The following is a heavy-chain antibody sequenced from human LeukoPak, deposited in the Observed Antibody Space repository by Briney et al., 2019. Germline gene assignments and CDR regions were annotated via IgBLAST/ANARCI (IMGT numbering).Heavy chain of an antibody. D-gene: IGHD2-8*01. Sequence: SVKVSCKASGGTFSSYAISWVRQAPGQGLEWMGGSIPIFGTANYAQKFQGRVTITTDESTSTAYMELSSLRSEDTAVYYCGRSYYCTNGACYTAIDYWGQGTLVTVSS. V-gene: IGHV1-69*05. CDR2: SIPIFGTA. CDR1: GGTFSSYA. CDR3: GRSYYCTNGACYTAIDY. J-gene: IGHJ4*02.